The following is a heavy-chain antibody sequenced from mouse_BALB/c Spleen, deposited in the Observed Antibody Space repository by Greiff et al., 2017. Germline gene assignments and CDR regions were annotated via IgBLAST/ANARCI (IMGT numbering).Heavy chain of an antibody. V-gene: IGHV3-6*02. J-gene: IGHJ1*01. CDR1: GYSITSGYY. CDR2: ISYDGSN. Sequence: EVKLQESGPGLVKPSQSLSLTCSVTGYSITSGYYWNWIRQFPGNKLEWMGYISYDGSNNYNPSLKNRISITRDTSKNQFFLKLNSVTTEDTATYYCARPYGNYPYWYFDVWGAGTTVTVSS. CDR3: ARPYGNYPYWYFDV. D-gene: IGHD2-10*02.